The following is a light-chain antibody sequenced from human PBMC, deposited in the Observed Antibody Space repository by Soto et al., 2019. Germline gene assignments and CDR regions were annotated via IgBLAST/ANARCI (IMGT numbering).Light chain of an antibody. J-gene: IGKJ4*02. Sequence: EILMTQSPATLSVSPGERVILSCRASQSVGSTLAWYQQKPGQAPRLLIRGASTRATGVPARFSGSGSGTEFTLTISCLQSEEFAVYYCQQYSTSLTFGGGTTLEIK. CDR2: GAS. V-gene: IGKV3-15*01. CDR3: QQYSTSLT. CDR1: QSVGST.